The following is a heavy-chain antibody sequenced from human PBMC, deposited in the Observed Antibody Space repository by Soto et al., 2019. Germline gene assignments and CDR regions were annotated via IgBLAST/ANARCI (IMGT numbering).Heavy chain of an antibody. D-gene: IGHD4-17*01. CDR1: GGSIRDYF. V-gene: IGHV4-59*01. CDR2: IYYSGRT. J-gene: IGHJ4*02. Sequence: QVQLQESGPGLVKPSETLSLTCTVSGGSIRDYFWTWIRQPPGKGLEWIGYIYYSGRTNYNPSLKNRVSISVDTSKNHFSLQLGSVTAADTAVYYCARVGGDDFGDSGGFDYWGQGTLVTVSS. CDR3: ARVGGDDFGDSGGFDY.